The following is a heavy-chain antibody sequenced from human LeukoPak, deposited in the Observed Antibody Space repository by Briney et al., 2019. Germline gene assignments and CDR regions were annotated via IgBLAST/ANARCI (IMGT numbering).Heavy chain of an antibody. J-gene: IGHJ4*02. D-gene: IGHD3-10*01. CDR3: ARVSGPDGGTTIDH. Sequence: GGSLRLSCAASGFTFSSYAMSWVRQAPGKGLEWVSAISGSGGSTYYADSVKGRFTISRDNAKNSLYLQMNSLRAEDTAVYYCARVSGPDGGTTIDHWGQGTLVTVSS. CDR1: GFTFSSYA. CDR2: ISGSGGST. V-gene: IGHV3-23*01.